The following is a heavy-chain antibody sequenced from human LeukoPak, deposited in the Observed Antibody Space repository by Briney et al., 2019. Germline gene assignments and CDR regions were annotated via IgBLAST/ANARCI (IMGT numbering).Heavy chain of an antibody. D-gene: IGHD3-10*01. CDR2: ISWNSGSI. CDR3: AKDIYGSGSSPW. V-gene: IGHV3-9*01. J-gene: IGHJ4*02. Sequence: PGGSLRLSCAASGFTFDDYAMHWVRQAPGKGLEWVSGISWNSGSIGYADSVKGRFTISRDNAKNSLYLQMNSLRAEDTALYYCAKDIYGSGSSPWWGQGTLVTVSS. CDR1: GFTFDDYA.